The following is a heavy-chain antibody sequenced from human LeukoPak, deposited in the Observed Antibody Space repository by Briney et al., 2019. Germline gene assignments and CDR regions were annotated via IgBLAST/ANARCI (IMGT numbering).Heavy chain of an antibody. Sequence: GRSLRLSCAASGFTFSSYGMHWVRQAPGKGLEWVAVIWYDGSNKYYADSVKGRFTISRDNSKNTLYLQMNSLRAEGTAVYYCARDRSSLLWFGESAFDYWGQGTLVTVSS. CDR2: IWYDGSNK. CDR3: ARDRSSLLWFGESAFDY. J-gene: IGHJ4*02. D-gene: IGHD3-10*01. V-gene: IGHV3-33*01. CDR1: GFTFSSYG.